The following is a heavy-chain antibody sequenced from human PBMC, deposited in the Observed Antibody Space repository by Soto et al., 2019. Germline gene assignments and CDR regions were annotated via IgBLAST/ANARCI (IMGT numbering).Heavy chain of an antibody. V-gene: IGHV3-30*18. CDR3: AKDLGSGKPYYYYAMDV. CDR2: ISYDGSNK. J-gene: IGHJ6*02. D-gene: IGHD3-10*01. Sequence: VQLVESGGGVVQPGRSLRLSCAASGFIFSKHGMHWVRQAPGKGLEWVAVISYDGSNKYYAESVKGRFIISRDKSENTLYLQMNSLRAEDTALYYCAKDLGSGKPYYYYAMDVWGQGTTVTVSS. CDR1: GFIFSKHG.